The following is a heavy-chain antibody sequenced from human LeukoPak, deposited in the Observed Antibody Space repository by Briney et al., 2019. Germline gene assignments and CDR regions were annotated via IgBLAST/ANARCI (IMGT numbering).Heavy chain of an antibody. J-gene: IGHJ4*02. CDR1: GFTVITND. Sequence: GGSLRLSCAASGFTVITNDMTWVRQAPGKGLEWVSVLYSDGDTKYADSVQGRFTISRDNSKNTLYLEMNSLSPDDTAVYYCARGVEPLAANTLAYWGQGTLATVSS. V-gene: IGHV3-53*01. D-gene: IGHD1-14*01. CDR2: LYSDGDT. CDR3: ARGVEPLAANTLAY.